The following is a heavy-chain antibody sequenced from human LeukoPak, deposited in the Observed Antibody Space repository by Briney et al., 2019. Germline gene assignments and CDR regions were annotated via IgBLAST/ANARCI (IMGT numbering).Heavy chain of an antibody. Sequence: SETLSLTCTVSGGSISSYYWSWIRQPAGKGLEWIGRIYTSGSTNYNPSLKSRVTMSVDTPKNQFSLKLSSVTAADTAVYYCARGFGSGWYHAFDIWGQGTMVTVSS. D-gene: IGHD6-19*01. V-gene: IGHV4-4*07. CDR3: ARGFGSGWYHAFDI. CDR1: GGSISSYY. J-gene: IGHJ3*02. CDR2: IYTSGST.